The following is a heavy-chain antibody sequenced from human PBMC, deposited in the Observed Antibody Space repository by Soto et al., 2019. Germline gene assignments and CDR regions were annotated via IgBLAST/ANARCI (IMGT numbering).Heavy chain of an antibody. Sequence: GSLRLSCAASGFTFSSYAMSWVRQAPGKGLEWVSAISGSGGSTYYADSVKGRFTISRDNSKNTLYLQMNSLRAEDTAVYYCAKDPSPGGTSFTQGWFDPWGQGTXVTVSS. CDR1: GFTFSSYA. D-gene: IGHD2-2*01. J-gene: IGHJ5*02. CDR2: ISGSGGST. CDR3: AKDPSPGGTSFTQGWFDP. V-gene: IGHV3-23*01.